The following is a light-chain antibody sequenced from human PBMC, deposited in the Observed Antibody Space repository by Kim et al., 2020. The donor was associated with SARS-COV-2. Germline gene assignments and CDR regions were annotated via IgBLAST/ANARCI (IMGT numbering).Light chain of an antibody. CDR2: DAS. CDR1: QSISSW. V-gene: IGKV1-5*01. J-gene: IGKJ1*01. CDR3: QQYNSDSKT. Sequence: SVGDGFPIPCRASQSISSWLAWYQQRPGNAPQLLIYDASSLESGVASRFSGSGSGTEFTLTISSLQPDDFATYYCQQYNSDSKTFGQGTKVEIK.